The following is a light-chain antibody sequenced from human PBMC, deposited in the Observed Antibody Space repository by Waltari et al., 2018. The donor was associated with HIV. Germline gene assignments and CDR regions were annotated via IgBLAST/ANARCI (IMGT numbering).Light chain of an antibody. V-gene: IGKV4-1*01. CDR3: QQFYTTPYT. CDR1: QSVLHSSNNKNY. J-gene: IGKJ2*01. CDR2: WTS. Sequence: DIVMTQTPDSLAVSLGERATIHCKSSQSVLHSSNNKNYLAWYQQKPRQPPKLLIYWTSIRGSGVPDRFSASGSGTDFTLTISSLQAEDVAVYYCQQFYTTPYTFGQGTKLEI.